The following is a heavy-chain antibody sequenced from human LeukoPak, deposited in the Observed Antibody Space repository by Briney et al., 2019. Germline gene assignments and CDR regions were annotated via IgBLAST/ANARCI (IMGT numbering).Heavy chain of an antibody. D-gene: IGHD6-13*01. J-gene: IGHJ4*02. CDR3: AIVKGEAAHFDY. Sequence: GGSLRLSCAASGFTFDDYWLSWVRQAPGKGLEWVSGINWNGGSRCYADSVKGRFTISRDNTKKSLHLQMHSLRAEATDFYHCAIVKGEAAHFDYWGQGTLVTVSS. CDR1: GFTFDDYW. V-gene: IGHV3-20*01. CDR2: INWNGGSR.